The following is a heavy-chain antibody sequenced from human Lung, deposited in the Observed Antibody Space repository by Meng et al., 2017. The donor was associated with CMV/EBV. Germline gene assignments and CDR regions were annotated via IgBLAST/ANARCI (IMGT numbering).Heavy chain of an antibody. D-gene: IGHD6-25*01. CDR3: VRGRGLDA. CDR2: IKEDGSER. Sequence: GEXXKISCAASGFSLSAYWMTWVRQAPGQGLEWVANIKEDGSERDYVDSVEGRFTISRDNSRNSLFLEMNSLRVGDTAVYYCVRGRGLDAWGQGTTVTGAS. J-gene: IGHJ6*01. CDR1: GFSLSAYW. V-gene: IGHV3-7*01.